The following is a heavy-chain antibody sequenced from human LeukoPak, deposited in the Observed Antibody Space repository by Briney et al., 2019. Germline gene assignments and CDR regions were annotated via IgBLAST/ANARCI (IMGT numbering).Heavy chain of an antibody. CDR3: AKDHSGASYYFDY. Sequence: PGGSLRLSSAASGFTFSSYDMTWLRQAPGKGLEWVSSIDYGGGGTYYADSVKGRFVISRDNSKNTLYLQMNGLRAEDTAVYYCAKDHSGASYYFDYWGQGTLVTVSS. CDR2: IDYGGGGT. J-gene: IGHJ4*02. CDR1: GFTFSSYD. V-gene: IGHV3-23*01. D-gene: IGHD2-15*01.